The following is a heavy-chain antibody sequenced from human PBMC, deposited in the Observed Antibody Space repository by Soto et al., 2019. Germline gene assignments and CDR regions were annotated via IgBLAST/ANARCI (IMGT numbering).Heavy chain of an antibody. CDR2: IYYSGST. CDR1: GGSISSYY. V-gene: IGHV4-59*01. CDR3: ARSPRSKSPRFDP. J-gene: IGHJ5*02. Sequence: SETLSLTCTVSGGSISSYYWSWIRQPPGKGLEWIGYIYYSGSTNYNPSLKSRVTISVDTSKNQFSLKLSSVTAADTAVYYCARSPRSKSPRFDPWGQGTLVTVPQ.